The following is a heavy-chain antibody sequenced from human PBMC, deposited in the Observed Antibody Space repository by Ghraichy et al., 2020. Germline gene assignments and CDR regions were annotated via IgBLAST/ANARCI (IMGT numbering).Heavy chain of an antibody. CDR2: IYYSGST. V-gene: IGHV4-39*07. CDR3: ASDACGNDCHLRKSIDY. J-gene: IGHJ4*02. Sequence: SETLSLTCTVSGGSISSSSYYWGWIRQPPEKGLEWIGSIYYSGSTYYNLSLKSRVTISVDTSKNQFYLKFSSVTAADTAVYYCASDACGNDCHLRKSIDYWGQGTLVTVSS. D-gene: IGHD2-21*02. CDR1: GGSISSSSYY.